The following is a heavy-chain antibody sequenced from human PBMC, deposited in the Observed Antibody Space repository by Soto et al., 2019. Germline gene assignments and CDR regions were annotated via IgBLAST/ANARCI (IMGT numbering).Heavy chain of an antibody. D-gene: IGHD2-15*01. CDR2: ISAYNGNT. CDR3: ARDIVVLVASPRGYFQD. J-gene: IGHJ1*01. Sequence: QVQLVQSGAEVKKPGASVKVSCQASGYTFTSYGISWVRQAPGQRLEGMGWISAYNGNTNYAQKRQGRVTMTTDTSTRTADMELRSLRSDDTAVYYCARDIVVLVASPRGYFQDWGQGTLVTVSS. CDR1: GYTFTSYG. V-gene: IGHV1-18*01.